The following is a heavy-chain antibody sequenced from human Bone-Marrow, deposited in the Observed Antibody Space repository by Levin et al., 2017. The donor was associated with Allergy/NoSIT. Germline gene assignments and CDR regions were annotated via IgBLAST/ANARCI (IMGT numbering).Heavy chain of an antibody. Sequence: SQTLSLTCAVDGGSFTGYFWTWIRQPPGKGLEWSGEINHSGSTKYNPSLTSRVTISVDTSKKEFSLNLCSVTAADTAVLYGARGGRWSFSYYFDYWGQGTRVTVSS. J-gene: IGHJ4*02. CDR1: GGSFTGYF. D-gene: IGHD3-10*01. V-gene: IGHV4-34*01. CDR3: ARGGRWSFSYYFDY. CDR2: INHSGST.